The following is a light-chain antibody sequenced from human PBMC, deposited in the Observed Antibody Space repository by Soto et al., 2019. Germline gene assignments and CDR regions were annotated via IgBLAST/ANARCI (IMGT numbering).Light chain of an antibody. V-gene: IGLV2-8*01. CDR3: SSYANSNNPCV. CDR2: EVS. CDR1: SSDVGSYDY. Sequence: QSALTQPPSASGSPGQSVTISCTGTSSDVGSYDYVSWYQQHPGKAPKLMIYEVSKRPSGVPDRFSGSKSGNTGSLTVSGLQAEDEADYYCSSYANSNNPCVFGTGTKLTVL. J-gene: IGLJ1*01.